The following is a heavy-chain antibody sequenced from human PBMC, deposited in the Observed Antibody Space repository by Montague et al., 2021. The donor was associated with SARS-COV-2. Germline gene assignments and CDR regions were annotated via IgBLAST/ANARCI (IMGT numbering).Heavy chain of an antibody. V-gene: IGHV3-7*01. J-gene: IGHJ4*02. CDR3: ARVSSSSWYFDS. CDR1: GFTFTSYW. Sequence: SLRLSCAASGFTFTSYWMSWVRQAPGKGLEWVANIKQDGSEKYYLDSLQVRCTIARDNAKNSLYLQMNSLRAEDTAVYYCARVSSSSWYFDSWGQGTLVTVSS. D-gene: IGHD6-13*01. CDR2: IKQDGSEK.